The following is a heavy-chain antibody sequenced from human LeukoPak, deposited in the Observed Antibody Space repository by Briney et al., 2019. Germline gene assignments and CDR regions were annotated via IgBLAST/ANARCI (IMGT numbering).Heavy chain of an antibody. Sequence: GGSLRLSCAASGFTVSNNYMTWVRQAPGKGLEWVANINQDGSEKFYVDSVKGRFTVSRDNAKNSLYLQMNSLRAEDTAVYYCAREQVDYWGQGTLVTVSS. CDR2: INQDGSEK. CDR3: AREQVDY. J-gene: IGHJ4*02. V-gene: IGHV3-7*01. CDR1: GFTVSNNY.